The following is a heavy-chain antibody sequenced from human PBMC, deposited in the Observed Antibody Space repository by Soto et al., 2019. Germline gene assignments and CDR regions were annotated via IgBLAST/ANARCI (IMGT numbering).Heavy chain of an antibody. D-gene: IGHD5-12*01. J-gene: IGHJ6*03. CDR3: ARGRLYYYYMDV. CDR2: IYYSGST. V-gene: IGHV4-31*03. CDR1: GGSISSGGYY. Sequence: QVQLQESGPGLVKPSQTLSLTCTVSGGSISSGGYYWSWIRQHPGKGLEWIGYIYYSGSTYYNPSLKSRVTISVDTSKNQLALKLSSVTAADTAVYYCARGRLYYYYMDVWGKGTTVTVSS.